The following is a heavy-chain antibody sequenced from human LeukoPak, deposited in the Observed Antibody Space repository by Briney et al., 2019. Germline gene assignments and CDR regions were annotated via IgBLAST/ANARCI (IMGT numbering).Heavy chain of an antibody. CDR2: MNPNSGNT. CDR1: GSTFPSYD. CDR3: ASQLFRGSGSYGFDY. V-gene: IGHV1-8*01. D-gene: IGHD3-10*01. J-gene: IGHJ4*02. Sequence: GPVKVPCKASGSTFPSYDINWVRQATGQGREWMGWMNPNSGNTGYAQKLQGRVTMTMNTSISTAYMELSSLRSEDTAVYYCASQLFRGSGSYGFDYWGQGTLVTVSS.